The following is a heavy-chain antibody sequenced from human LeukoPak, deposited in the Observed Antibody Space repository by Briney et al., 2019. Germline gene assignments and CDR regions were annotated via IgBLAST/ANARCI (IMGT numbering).Heavy chain of an antibody. CDR3: ARRVAAAGTIDY. CDR1: GGSXSSYY. D-gene: IGHD6-13*01. CDR2: IYYSGST. V-gene: IGHV4-59*08. J-gene: IGHJ4*02. Sequence: XTCXXXGGSXSSYYWSWIRQPPGKGLEWIGYIYYSGSTNYNPSLKSRVTISVDTSKNQFSLKLSSVTAADTAVYYCARRVAAAGTIDYWGQGTLVTVSS.